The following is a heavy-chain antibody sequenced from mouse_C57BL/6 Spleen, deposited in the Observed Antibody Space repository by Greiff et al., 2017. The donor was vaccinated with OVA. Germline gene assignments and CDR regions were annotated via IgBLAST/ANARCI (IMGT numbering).Heavy chain of an antibody. CDR3: TRGRGRTAQDD. V-gene: IGHV1-52*01. CDR2: IDPSDSET. Sequence: QVQLQQPGAELVRPGSSVKLSCKASGYTFTSYWMHWVKQRPIQGLEWIGNIDPSDSETHYNQKFKDKATLTVDKSSSTAYMQLSSLTSEDSAVYYCTRGRGRTAQDDWGQGTTRTVSS. D-gene: IGHD3-2*02. J-gene: IGHJ2*01. CDR1: GYTFTSYW.